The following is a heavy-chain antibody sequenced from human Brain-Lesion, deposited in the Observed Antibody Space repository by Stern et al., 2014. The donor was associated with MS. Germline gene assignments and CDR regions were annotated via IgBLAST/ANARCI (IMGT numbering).Heavy chain of an antibody. CDR2: IWHGDPGA. CDR1: GYSVTSNR. Sequence: LQLVESGPELKEPAESLKLSCAGSGYSVTSNRIGWGGQPPREGLEWMGSIWHGDPGARYSPTLQGQGTISAEKSITNAYLQWRSLPASDAAMSYCARRGDSSSSGFDYWGQGTLVIVSS. CDR3: ARRGDSSSSGFDY. J-gene: IGHJ4*02. D-gene: IGHD6-6*01. V-gene: IGHV5-51*01.